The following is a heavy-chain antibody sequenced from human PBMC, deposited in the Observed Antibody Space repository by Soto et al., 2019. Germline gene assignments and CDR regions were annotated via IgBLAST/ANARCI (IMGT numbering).Heavy chain of an antibody. V-gene: IGHV1-58*01. CDR2: IVVGSGNT. D-gene: IGHD1-1*01. CDR3: AADSATRYYYYGMDV. Sequence: SVKVSCKASGFTFTSSAVQWVRQARGQRLEWIGWIVVGSGNTNYAQKFQERVTITRGMSTSTAYMELSSLRSEDTAVYYCAADSATRYYYYGMDVWGQGTTVTVSS. J-gene: IGHJ6*02. CDR1: GFTFTSSA.